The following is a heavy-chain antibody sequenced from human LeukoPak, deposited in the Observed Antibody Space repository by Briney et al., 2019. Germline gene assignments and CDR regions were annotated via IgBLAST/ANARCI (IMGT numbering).Heavy chain of an antibody. CDR3: ANDSYYDILTGDMGADAFDI. J-gene: IGHJ3*02. CDR2: ISSSGSTI. CDR1: GFTFSDYY. Sequence: PGGSLRLSCAASGFTFSDYYMSWIRQAPGKGLEWVSYISSSGSTIYYADSVKGRFTISRDNAKNSLYLQMNSLRAEDTAVYYCANDSYYDILTGDMGADAFDIWGQGTMVTVSS. V-gene: IGHV3-11*04. D-gene: IGHD3-9*01.